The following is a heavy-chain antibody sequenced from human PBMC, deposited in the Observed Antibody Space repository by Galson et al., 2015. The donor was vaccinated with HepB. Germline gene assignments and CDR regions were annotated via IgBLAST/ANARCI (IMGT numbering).Heavy chain of an antibody. CDR2: ISYDGRNK. CDR3: AKDTSSGSYYATFEY. Sequence: SLRLSCAASGFTFSSYGMRWVRQAPGKGLEWVAVISYDGRNKYYADSVKGRFTISRDNSKNTLYLQMNSLRAEDTAVYYCAKDTSSGSYYATFEYWGQGTLVTVSS. CDR1: GFTFSSYG. D-gene: IGHD1-26*01. V-gene: IGHV3-30*18. J-gene: IGHJ4*02.